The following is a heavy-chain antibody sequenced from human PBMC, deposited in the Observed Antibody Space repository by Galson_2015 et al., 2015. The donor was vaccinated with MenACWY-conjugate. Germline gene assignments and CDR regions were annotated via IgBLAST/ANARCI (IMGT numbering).Heavy chain of an antibody. J-gene: IGHJ3*01. V-gene: IGHV3-48*03. CDR1: GFTFCHHG. CDR3: ARDLSSSWYSALDF. CDR2: ISASGGTI. Sequence: SLRLSCAASGFTFCHHGMNWVRQAPGKGLEWVSYISASGGTIYYADSLKGRLTISRDNAKNSLYLQMNSLRPEDTAVYYCARDLSSSWYSALDFWGQGTLVTVSS. D-gene: IGHD6-13*01.